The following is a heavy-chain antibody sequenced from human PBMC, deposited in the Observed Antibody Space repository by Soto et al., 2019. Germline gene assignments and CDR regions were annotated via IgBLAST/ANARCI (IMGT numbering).Heavy chain of an antibody. D-gene: IGHD4-17*01. V-gene: IGHV1-46*01. CDR2: INPSGGST. Sequence: ASVKVSCKASGYTLTSYYMHWVRQAPGQGLEWMGIINPSGGSTSYAQKFQGRVTMNRGTSTSTVYMELSSLRSEDTAVYYCARRSIWRLTTDQTNYHYYGMDVWGQGTTVTV. J-gene: IGHJ6*02. CDR3: ARRSIWRLTTDQTNYHYYGMDV. CDR1: GYTLTSYY.